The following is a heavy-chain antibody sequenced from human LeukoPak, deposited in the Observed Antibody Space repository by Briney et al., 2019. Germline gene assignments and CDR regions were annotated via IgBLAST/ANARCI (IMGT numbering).Heavy chain of an antibody. Sequence: PGGSLRLSCAASGFTFNDAWVSWVRQAPGKGLECVANIKQDGIEKYYLDSVKGRFTISRDNAKNSLYLQMNSLRAEDTAVYYCAREPGYSSGWYEGNAAFDIWGQGTMVTVSS. J-gene: IGHJ3*02. CDR3: AREPGYSSGWYEGNAAFDI. V-gene: IGHV3-7*01. CDR2: IKQDGIEK. CDR1: GFTFNDAW. D-gene: IGHD6-19*01.